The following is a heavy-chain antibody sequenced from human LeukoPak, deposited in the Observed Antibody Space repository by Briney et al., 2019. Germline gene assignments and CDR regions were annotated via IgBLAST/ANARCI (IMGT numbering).Heavy chain of an antibody. J-gene: IGHJ6*03. V-gene: IGHV4-4*07. CDR1: GGYITSYF. CDR2: IYSTGST. CDR3: AREVVTISGADMKNYMDV. D-gene: IGHD3-3*01. Sequence: SETLSLTCTVSGGYITSYFWSWLRQPAGKEMEWIGRIYSTGSTNYNPSLKSRVTMSVDKSTNQFSLKLSSVTAADTAVYYCAREVVTISGADMKNYMDVWGAGTTVTVSS.